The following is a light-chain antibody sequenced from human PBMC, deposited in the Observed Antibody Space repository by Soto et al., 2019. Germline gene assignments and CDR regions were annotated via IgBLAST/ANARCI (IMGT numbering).Light chain of an antibody. V-gene: IGKV3-20*01. CDR3: HQYASSPT. J-gene: IGKJ1*01. CDR1: QSVSSRY. CDR2: AAS. Sequence: EIVLTQSPVTLSLSPGERATLSCRASQSVSSRYFAWYQPKPGQAPRLLIYAASSRSAGIPDRFSGSGSGTDFSLHISRLEPEEFAVYYCHQYASSPTFGPGTKVE.